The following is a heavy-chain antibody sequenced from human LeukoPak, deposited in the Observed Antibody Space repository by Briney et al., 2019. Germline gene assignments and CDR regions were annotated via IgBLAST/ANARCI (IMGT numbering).Heavy chain of an antibody. CDR2: INPNSGGT. J-gene: IGHJ4*02. CDR3: ARLLGCSYGLLLGGAPPNY. CDR1: GYTFTGYY. V-gene: IGHV1-2*02. Sequence: GASVKVSCKASGYTFTGYYMHWVRQAPGQGLEWMGWINPNSGGTNYAQKFQGRVTMTRDTSISTAYMELSRLRSDDTAVYYCARLLGCSYGLLLGGAPPNYWGQGTLVTVSS. D-gene: IGHD5-18*01.